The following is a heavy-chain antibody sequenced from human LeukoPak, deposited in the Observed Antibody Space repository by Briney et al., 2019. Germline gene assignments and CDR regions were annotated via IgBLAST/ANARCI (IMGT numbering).Heavy chain of an antibody. Sequence: PGGSLRLSCAASGFTFSRHSMNWVRQAPGKGLEWVSSISSSSIYIYYADSVKGRFTISRDNAKNSVFLQMNSLRADDTAVYYCAAEQQLPTGAFDIWGQGTMVTVSS. V-gene: IGHV3-21*01. J-gene: IGHJ3*02. CDR1: GFTFSRHS. CDR3: AAEQQLPTGAFDI. D-gene: IGHD6-13*01. CDR2: ISSSSIYI.